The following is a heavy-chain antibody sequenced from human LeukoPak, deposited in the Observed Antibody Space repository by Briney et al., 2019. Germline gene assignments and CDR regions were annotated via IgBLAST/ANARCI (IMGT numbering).Heavy chain of an antibody. V-gene: IGHV1-18*01. CDR2: ISVYNGKP. Sequence: GFSEKVSCKASGYTFTSYSINWVRQAPGQGLEWMGWISVYNGKPKYAQTVQGRVTMTTGTSTSTAYMDVRSLRADDTAVYYCARGLGGSGSYFLTFDYWGQGTLVTVSS. CDR3: ARGLGGSGSYFLTFDY. J-gene: IGHJ4*02. CDR1: GYTFTSYS. D-gene: IGHD1-26*01.